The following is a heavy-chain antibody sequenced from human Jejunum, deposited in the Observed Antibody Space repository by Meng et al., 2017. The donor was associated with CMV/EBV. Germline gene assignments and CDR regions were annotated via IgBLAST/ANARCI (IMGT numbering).Heavy chain of an antibody. CDR1: GGSIRNVQW. D-gene: IGHD4-17*01. CDR2: IYHSGRT. V-gene: IGHV4-4*02. CDR3: TTLYGDSIS. J-gene: IGHJ4*02. Sequence: VKRSRAGPGLWKPSWTRSLTCDVAGGSIRNVQWWSWVRQAPGKGLEWIGEIYHSGRTNYNPSVKSRVSMSVDKSQNHFSLRLSSVTAADTAVYYCTTLYGDSISWGQGTLVTVSS.